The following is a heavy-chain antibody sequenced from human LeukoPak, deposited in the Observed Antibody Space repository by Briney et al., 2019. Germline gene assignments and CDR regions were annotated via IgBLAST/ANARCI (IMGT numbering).Heavy chain of an antibody. V-gene: IGHV3-23*01. J-gene: IGHJ4*02. Sequence: GGSLRLSCAASGFTFSSYAMSWVRQAPGKGLEWVSAISGSGGSTYYADSVKGRFTISRDNSKNTLYLQMNSLRAEDTAVYYCAKDKEAYDFWSGYYYCDYWGQGTLVTVSS. D-gene: IGHD3-3*01. CDR3: AKDKEAYDFWSGYYYCDY. CDR1: GFTFSSYA. CDR2: ISGSGGST.